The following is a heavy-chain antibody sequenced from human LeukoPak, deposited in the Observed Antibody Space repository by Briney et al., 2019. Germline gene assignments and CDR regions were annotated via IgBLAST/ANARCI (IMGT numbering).Heavy chain of an antibody. V-gene: IGHV1-24*01. CDR3: ATYRCSSTSCYNRAAFDI. J-gene: IGHJ3*02. D-gene: IGHD2-2*02. CDR2: FDPEDGET. CDR1: GYTLTELS. Sequence: ASVKVSCKVSGYTLTELSMHWVRQAPGKGLEWMGGFDPEDGETIYAQKFQGRVTMTEDTSTDTAYMELSSLRSEDTAVYYCATYRCSSTSCYNRAAFDIWGQGTMVTVSS.